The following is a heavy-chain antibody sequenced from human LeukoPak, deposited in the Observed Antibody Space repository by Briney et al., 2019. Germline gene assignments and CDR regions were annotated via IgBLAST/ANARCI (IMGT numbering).Heavy chain of an antibody. CDR1: GGPIRSYY. Sequence: PSETLSLTCTVSGGPIRSYYGSWIRQPPGKGREGSGYIYYRGNTNYNPSLESRVTISIDPSKNQFSLKLSSVTAAATAVYYCARAPRYSSGYYEAFDYWGQGTLATVSS. D-gene: IGHD3-22*01. CDR2: IYYRGNT. J-gene: IGHJ4*02. CDR3: ARAPRYSSGYYEAFDY. V-gene: IGHV4-59*01.